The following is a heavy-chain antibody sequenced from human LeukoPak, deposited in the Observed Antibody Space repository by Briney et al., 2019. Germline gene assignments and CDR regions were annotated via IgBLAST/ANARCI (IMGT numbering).Heavy chain of an antibody. J-gene: IGHJ4*02. D-gene: IGHD6-19*01. CDR1: GFTFSSYA. Sequence: GGSLRLSCAASGFTFSSYAMSWVRQAPGKGLEWVSAISGSGGSTYYADSVKGRFAISRDNSKNTLYLQMTSLRAEDTALYYCAKDRSSSTIAVRGGYWGQGTLVPVSS. CDR2: ISGSGGST. CDR3: AKDRSSSTIAVRGGY. V-gene: IGHV3-23*01.